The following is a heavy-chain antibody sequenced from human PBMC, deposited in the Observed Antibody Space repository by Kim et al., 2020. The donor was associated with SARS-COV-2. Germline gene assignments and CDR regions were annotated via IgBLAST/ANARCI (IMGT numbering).Heavy chain of an antibody. CDR3: ARDISYYYDSSGYYWPDY. CDR2: ISSSSSYT. Sequence: GGSLRLSCAASGFTFSDYYMSWIRQAPGKGLEWVSYISSSSSYTNYADSVKGRFTISRDNAKNSLYLQMNSLRAEDTAVYYCARDISYYYDSSGYYWPDYWGQGTLVTVSS. D-gene: IGHD3-22*01. V-gene: IGHV3-11*06. CDR1: GFTFSDYY. J-gene: IGHJ4*02.